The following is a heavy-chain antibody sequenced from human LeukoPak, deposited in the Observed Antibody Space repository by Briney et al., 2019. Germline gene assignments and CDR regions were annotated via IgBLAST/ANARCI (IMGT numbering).Heavy chain of an antibody. CDR2: IKQDGSEK. Sequence: GGSLRLSCAASGFTFSSYWMSWVRQALGKGLEWVANIKQDGSEKYYVDSVKGRFTISRDDAKNSLYLQMNSLRAEDTAVYYCARDQYFYGSGSYYYYYYMDVWGKGTTVTVSS. D-gene: IGHD3-10*01. CDR3: ARDQYFYGSGSYYYYYYMDV. J-gene: IGHJ6*03. CDR1: GFTFSSYW. V-gene: IGHV3-7*01.